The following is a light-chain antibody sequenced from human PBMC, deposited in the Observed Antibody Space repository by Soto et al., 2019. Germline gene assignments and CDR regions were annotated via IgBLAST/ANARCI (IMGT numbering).Light chain of an antibody. Sequence: DIQLTQSPSSLSASVGDRVTITCRASQSLSIYVAWCQLKPGKVPKLLIYAASPLQSGVPSRFSGSGSGTDFTLTISSLQPEDVATYYCQKYNSAPLTFGGGTKVEIK. J-gene: IGKJ4*01. CDR2: AAS. V-gene: IGKV1-27*01. CDR3: QKYNSAPLT. CDR1: QSLSIY.